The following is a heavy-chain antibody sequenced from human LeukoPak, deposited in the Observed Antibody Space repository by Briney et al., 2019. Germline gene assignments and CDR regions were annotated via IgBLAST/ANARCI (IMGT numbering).Heavy chain of an antibody. CDR1: GYTFTNYD. CDR3: ARGDDYYYYYMDV. Sequence: ASVKVSCKASGYTFTNYDVNWVRQATGQGPEWMGWMNPKSGNTGYAQKFQGRVTMTRNTSISTAYMELSSLRSEDTAVYYCARGDDYYYYYMDVWGKGTTVTVSS. J-gene: IGHJ6*03. V-gene: IGHV1-8*01. CDR2: MNPKSGNT.